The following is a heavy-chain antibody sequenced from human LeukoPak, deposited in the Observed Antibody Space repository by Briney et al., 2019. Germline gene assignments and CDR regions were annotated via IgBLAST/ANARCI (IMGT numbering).Heavy chain of an antibody. Sequence: ASVKVSCKASGYTFTGYYMHWVRQAPGQGLEWMGWVNPNSGGTNYAQKFQGRVTMTRDTSISTAYMELSRLRSDDTAVYYCARALIIVRELLDYWGQGTLVTVSS. D-gene: IGHD1-26*01. J-gene: IGHJ4*02. V-gene: IGHV1-2*02. CDR3: ARALIIVRELLDY. CDR2: VNPNSGGT. CDR1: GYTFTGYY.